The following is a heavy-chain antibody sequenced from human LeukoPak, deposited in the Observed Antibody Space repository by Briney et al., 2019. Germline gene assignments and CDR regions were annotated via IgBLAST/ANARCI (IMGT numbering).Heavy chain of an antibody. J-gene: IGHJ4*02. V-gene: IGHV1-8*01. CDR3: ACGYSSSWYYFDY. CDR2: MNASSGNT. Sequence: GASVKVSGRAPGYTFTSYDINWVRQATGQGREWMGWMNASSGNTGYAQKFQGRVTMSRNTSISTAYMELSSLRSEDTAVYYCACGYSSSWYYFDYWGQGDLVTCSS. D-gene: IGHD6-13*01. CDR1: GYTFTSYD.